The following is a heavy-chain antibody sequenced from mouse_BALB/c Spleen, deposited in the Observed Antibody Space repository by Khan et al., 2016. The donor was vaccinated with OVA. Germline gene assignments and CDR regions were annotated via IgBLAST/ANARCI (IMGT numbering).Heavy chain of an antibody. CDR2: INYSGST. CDR3: ARGRAY. Sequence: EVKLLESGPGLVKPSQSLSLTCTVTGYSITSDYAWNWLRQFPENKLEWMGYINYSGSTSYPPSLKSRISITRDTSKNLFFLQFNSVTTEDTATNYCARGRAYWGQGTLVTVSA. J-gene: IGHJ3*01. V-gene: IGHV3-2*02. D-gene: IGHD3-3*01. CDR1: GYSITSDYA.